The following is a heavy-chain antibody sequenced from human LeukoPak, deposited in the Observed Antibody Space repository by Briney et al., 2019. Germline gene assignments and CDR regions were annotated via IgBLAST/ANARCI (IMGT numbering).Heavy chain of an antibody. CDR2: INPSGGST. CDR1: GYTFTKFS. V-gene: IGHV1-46*01. CDR3: ARVPYDYDSSGEFDY. J-gene: IGHJ4*02. D-gene: IGHD3-22*01. Sequence: ASVKVSCKASGYTFTKFSINWVRQAPGQGLEWMGIINPSGGSTRYAQKFQGRVTMTRDTSTSTAYMELRSLRAEDTAVYCCARVPYDYDSSGEFDYWGQGTLVTVSS.